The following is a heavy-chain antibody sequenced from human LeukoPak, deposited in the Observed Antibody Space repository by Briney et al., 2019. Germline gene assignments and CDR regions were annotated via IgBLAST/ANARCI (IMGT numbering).Heavy chain of an antibody. D-gene: IGHD2-21*02. CDR1: GFAFSTYE. J-gene: IGHJ4*02. CDR2: ISSGDNIM. CDR3: ARGVTLDY. V-gene: IGHV3-48*03. Sequence: GGSLRLSCAASGFAFSTYEMNWVRQAPGKGLEWVSYISSGDNIMFYADSVKGRFIISRDNAKNSLYLQMNSLRAEDTAVYYCARGVTLDYWGQGTLVTVSS.